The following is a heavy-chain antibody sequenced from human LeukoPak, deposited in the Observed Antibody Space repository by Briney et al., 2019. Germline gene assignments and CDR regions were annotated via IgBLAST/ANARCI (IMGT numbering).Heavy chain of an antibody. CDR2: INHSGST. CDR3: ALRPDYYDSSGSFDY. J-gene: IGHJ4*02. CDR1: GGSFSGYY. Sequence: SETLSLTCAVYGGSFSGYYWSWIRQPPGKGLEWIGEINHSGSTNYNPSLKSRVTISVDTSKNQFSLKLSSVTAADTAVYYCALRPDYYDSSGSFDYWGQGTLVTVSS. V-gene: IGHV4-34*01. D-gene: IGHD3-22*01.